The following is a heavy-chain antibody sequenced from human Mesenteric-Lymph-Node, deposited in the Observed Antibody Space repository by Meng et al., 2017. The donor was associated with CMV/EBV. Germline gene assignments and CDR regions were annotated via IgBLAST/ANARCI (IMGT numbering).Heavy chain of an antibody. CDR2: IVPILGVA. D-gene: IGHD6-13*01. V-gene: IGHV1-69*10. CDR3: ARRLIAAAGNYFDY. J-gene: IGHJ4*02. Sequence: SGDTFSSYAFNWVRQAPGQGLEWVGGIVPILGVAKYAQRFQGRVTITADKSTSTAYMDLSSLGSEDSAVYYCARRLIAAAGNYFDYWGQGTLVTVSS. CDR1: GDTFSSYA.